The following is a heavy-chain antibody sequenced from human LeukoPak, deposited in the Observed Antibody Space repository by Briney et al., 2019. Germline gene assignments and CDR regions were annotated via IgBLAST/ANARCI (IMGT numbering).Heavy chain of an antibody. CDR2: SRNTADSYTP. Sequence: GGSLRLSCAASGFTFSDSSMSWVRQAPGPGLEWVGRSRNTADSYTPEYAASVKGRFTISRDESKNSLYLQISRLETEDAAVYYCATSSWYRLAYWGQGSLVTVSS. D-gene: IGHD6-13*01. CDR1: GFTFSDSS. V-gene: IGHV3-72*01. J-gene: IGHJ4*02. CDR3: ATSSWYRLAY.